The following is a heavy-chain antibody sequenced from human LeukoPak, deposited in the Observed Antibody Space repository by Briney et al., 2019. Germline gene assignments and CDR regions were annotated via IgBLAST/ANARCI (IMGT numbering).Heavy chain of an antibody. Sequence: GGSLRLSCAAPGFTFSSYSMSWVRQAPGKGLEWVANIKQDGSEKHYVDSVTGRFTISRDNTKNSLYLQMNSLRADDTAVYYCARDLAGPPQEAFDIWGQGTMVTVSS. CDR2: IKQDGSEK. CDR1: GFTFSSYS. CDR3: ARDLAGPPQEAFDI. J-gene: IGHJ3*02. V-gene: IGHV3-7*01.